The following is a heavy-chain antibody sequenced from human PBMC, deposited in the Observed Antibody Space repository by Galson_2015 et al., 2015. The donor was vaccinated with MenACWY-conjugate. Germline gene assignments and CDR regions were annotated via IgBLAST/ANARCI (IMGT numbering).Heavy chain of an antibody. D-gene: IGHD4-17*01. CDR1: GFTFTSYA. CDR3: AKDKNHGDYGDFDY. J-gene: IGHJ4*02. CDR2: ISGGGDST. V-gene: IGHV3-23*01. Sequence: SLRLSCAASGFTFTSYAMSWVRQAPGKGLDWVSTISGGGDSTYYADSVKGRFTIPRDSSKNTLYLQMNSLRAEDTGVYYCAKDKNHGDYGDFDYWGQGTLLTVSS.